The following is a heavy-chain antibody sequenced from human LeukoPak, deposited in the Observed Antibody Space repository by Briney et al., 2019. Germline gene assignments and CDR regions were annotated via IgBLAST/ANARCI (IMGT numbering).Heavy chain of an antibody. CDR3: ARGAHYYYYGMDV. CDR2: IWYDGSNK. V-gene: IGHV3-33*01. CDR1: GFTFSSYG. Sequence: GGSLRLSCAASGFTFSSYGMHWVRQAPGKGLEWVAVIWYDGSNKYYADSVKGRFTISRDNSKNTLYLQMNSLRAEDTAVYYCARGAHYYYYGMDVWGQGATVTVSS. J-gene: IGHJ6*02.